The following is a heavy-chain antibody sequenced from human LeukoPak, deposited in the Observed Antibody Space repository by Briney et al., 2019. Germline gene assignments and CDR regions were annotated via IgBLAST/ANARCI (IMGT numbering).Heavy chain of an antibody. V-gene: IGHV4-39*01. CDR3: ASLRTVRGVS. D-gene: IGHD3-10*01. CDR2: IYYSGST. Sequence: SETLSLTCTVSGGSISSSGYYWGWIRQPPGKGLEWIGSIYYSGSTYYNPSLKRRVTISVDTSKNQFSLKLSSVTAADTAVYYCASLRTVRGVSWGQGTLVTVSS. CDR1: GGSISSSGYY. J-gene: IGHJ4*02.